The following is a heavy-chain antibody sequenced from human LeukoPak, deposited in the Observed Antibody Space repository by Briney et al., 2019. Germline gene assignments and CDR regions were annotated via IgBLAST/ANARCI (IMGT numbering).Heavy chain of an antibody. D-gene: IGHD3-22*01. CDR2: ISSSGSSV. Sequence: GGSLRLSCGASGFVFSDYSMNWVRRAPGKGLEWVSYISSSGSSVYYADSVKGRFTISRDNSKNTLYLQMNSLRAEDTAVYYCRSPLHDSSGYYDYWGQGTLVTVSS. V-gene: IGHV3-48*01. J-gene: IGHJ4*02. CDR1: GFVFSDYS. CDR3: RSPLHDSSGYYDY.